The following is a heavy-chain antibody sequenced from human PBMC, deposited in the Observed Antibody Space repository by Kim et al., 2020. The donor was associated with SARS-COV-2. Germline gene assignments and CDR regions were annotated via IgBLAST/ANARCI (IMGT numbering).Heavy chain of an antibody. D-gene: IGHD3-16*01. J-gene: IGHJ5*02. CDR3: ARDLAWGWFDP. V-gene: IGHV4-59*01. Sequence: TNYNPSLKSRVTISVDTSKNQFSLKLSSVTAADTAVYYCARDLAWGWFDPWGQGTLVTVSS. CDR2: T.